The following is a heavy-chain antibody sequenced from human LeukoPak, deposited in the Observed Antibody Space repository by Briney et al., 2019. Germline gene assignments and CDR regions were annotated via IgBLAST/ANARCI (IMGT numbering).Heavy chain of an antibody. CDR1: GFTASSNY. V-gene: IGHV3-66*01. CDR3: ARESATCFDY. Sequence: GGSLRLSCAPSGFTASSNYMSCVRQLPGKGLEWGSAIYSGGSTFYADSVKGRFTISRDNSKNTLYLQMNSLRAEDTAVYYCARESATCFDYWGQGTLVTVSS. CDR2: IYSGGST. J-gene: IGHJ4*01.